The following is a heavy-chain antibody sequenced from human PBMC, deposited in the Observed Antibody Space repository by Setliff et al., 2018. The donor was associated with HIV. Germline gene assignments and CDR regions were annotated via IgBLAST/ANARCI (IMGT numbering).Heavy chain of an antibody. CDR1: GGSISSTSYY. J-gene: IGHJ5*02. CDR2: IYSSGST. V-gene: IGHV4-61*02. D-gene: IGHD3-22*01. CDR3: ARAISPQYYGSSGYFLA. Sequence: SETLSLTCTVSGGSISSTSYYWSWIRQPAGKGLEWIGRIYSSGSTNYNPSLKSRVSISIDTSKNQFSLKVNSVTAADTAFYYCARAISPQYYGSSGYFLAWGQGTLVPVSS.